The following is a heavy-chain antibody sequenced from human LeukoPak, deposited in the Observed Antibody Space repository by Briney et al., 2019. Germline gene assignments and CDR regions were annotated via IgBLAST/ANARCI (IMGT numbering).Heavy chain of an antibody. J-gene: IGHJ4*02. Sequence: SETPSLTCTVSGGSISSYYWSWIRQPPGKGLEWIGYVYYSGSTNYNPSLKSRVTISVDTSKNQLSLKLNSVTAADTAVYYCATQKLSSWYYFDNWGQGTLVTVSS. CDR1: GGSISSYY. V-gene: IGHV4-59*08. CDR2: VYYSGST. D-gene: IGHD6-13*01. CDR3: ATQKLSSWYYFDN.